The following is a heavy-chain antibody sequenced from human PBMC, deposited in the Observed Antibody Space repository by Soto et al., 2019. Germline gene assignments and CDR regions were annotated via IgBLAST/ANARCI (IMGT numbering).Heavy chain of an antibody. CDR3: GRDEVRNGVGV. J-gene: IGHJ6*02. CDR2: INKDGSEK. Sequence: PGGSLRLSCVASGFTFTNYWMTWVRQAPGKGLEWVANINKDGSEKNYVDSVKGRFTISRDSAHNSVSLQMNSLRAEDTALYYCGRDEVRNGVGVWGQGTTVTVPS. V-gene: IGHV3-7*01. CDR1: GFTFTNYW.